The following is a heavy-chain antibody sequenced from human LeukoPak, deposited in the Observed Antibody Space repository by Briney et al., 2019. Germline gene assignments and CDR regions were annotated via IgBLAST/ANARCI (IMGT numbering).Heavy chain of an antibody. CDR1: EYSFATYW. Sequence: GESLKISCKGSEYSFATYWIGWVRQMPGQGLEWMGIIFPGDSDTRYSPSFQGQITISADKSISTAYLQWSSLKASDTAIYYCASEYCSGGNCYFDYWGQGTLVTVSS. CDR3: ASEYCSGGNCYFDY. D-gene: IGHD2-15*01. J-gene: IGHJ4*02. V-gene: IGHV5-51*01. CDR2: IFPGDSDT.